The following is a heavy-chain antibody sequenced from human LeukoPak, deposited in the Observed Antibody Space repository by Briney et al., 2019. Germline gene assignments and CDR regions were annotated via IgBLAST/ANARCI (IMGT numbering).Heavy chain of an antibody. D-gene: IGHD2-2*01. CDR1: GGSLSSSSYY. J-gene: IGHJ5*02. CDR3: AGPSPAAGWFDP. Sequence: SETLSLTCTVSGGSLSSSSYYWGWLREPPGRGLEWIGSIYYSGSTYYNPSLKSRVTISVDTSKNQFSLKLSSVTAADTAVYYCAGPSPAAGWFDPWGQGTLVTVSS. CDR2: IYYSGST. V-gene: IGHV4-39*01.